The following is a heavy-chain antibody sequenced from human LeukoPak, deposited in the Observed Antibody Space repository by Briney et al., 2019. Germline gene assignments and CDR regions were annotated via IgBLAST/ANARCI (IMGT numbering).Heavy chain of an antibody. Sequence: GASLQISCKGSGSIFTSYWIGGVRELPGKGQEWMGIIYPGDSDTRYSPSFQGQVTISADKSISTAYLQWSSLKASDTAMYYCARQYYGSGSYNNWFDPWGQGTLVTVSS. CDR1: GSIFTSYW. CDR2: IYPGDSDT. J-gene: IGHJ5*02. CDR3: ARQYYGSGSYNNWFDP. V-gene: IGHV5-51*01. D-gene: IGHD3-10*01.